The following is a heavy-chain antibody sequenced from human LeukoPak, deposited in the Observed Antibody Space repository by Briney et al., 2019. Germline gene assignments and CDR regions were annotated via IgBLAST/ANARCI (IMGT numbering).Heavy chain of an antibody. V-gene: IGHV1-2*02. Sequence: ASVKVSCKASGYTFTGSHMHWVRQAPGQGLEWMGWINPNSGGTIYAQKFQGRVTMTRDTSISTAYMELSRLRSDDTAVYYCARDPEMATIQFDYWGQGTLVTVSS. CDR2: INPNSGGT. J-gene: IGHJ4*02. CDR1: GYTFTGSH. CDR3: ARDPEMATIQFDY. D-gene: IGHD5-24*01.